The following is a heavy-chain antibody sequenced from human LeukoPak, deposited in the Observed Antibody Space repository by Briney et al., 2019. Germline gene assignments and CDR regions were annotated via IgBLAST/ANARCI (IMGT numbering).Heavy chain of an antibody. D-gene: IGHD3-10*01. Sequence: GGSLRLSCAASGFTFSNYAMSWVRQAPGKGLEWVSSISSSSSYIYYADSVKGRFTISRDNAKNSLYLQMNSLRAEDTAVYYCARDPQDYYGSGSYYDYWGQGTLVTVSS. V-gene: IGHV3-21*01. CDR3: ARDPQDYYGSGSYYDY. J-gene: IGHJ4*02. CDR1: GFTFSNYA. CDR2: ISSSSSYI.